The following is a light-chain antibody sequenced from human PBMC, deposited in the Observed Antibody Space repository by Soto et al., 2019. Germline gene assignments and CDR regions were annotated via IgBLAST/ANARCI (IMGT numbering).Light chain of an antibody. CDR3: CSYAGSYTFV. J-gene: IGLJ1*01. CDR2: DVT. V-gene: IGLV2-11*01. CDR1: SSDISGFNY. Sequence: QSALTQPRSVSGSPGQSVTISCTGTSSDISGFNYVSWYQQHPGKVPKLMIYDVTKRPSGVPDRFSASKSGNTASLTISGLQAEDEADYYCCSYAGSYTFVFGTGTKVTVL.